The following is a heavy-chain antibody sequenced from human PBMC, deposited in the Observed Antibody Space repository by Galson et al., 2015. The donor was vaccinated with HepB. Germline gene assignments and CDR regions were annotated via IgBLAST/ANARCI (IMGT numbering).Heavy chain of an antibody. D-gene: IGHD3-3*01. CDR1: GYTFTSYG. CDR3: AREGYYDFWSGYYKFDP. V-gene: IGHV1-18*01. J-gene: IGHJ5*02. Sequence: SVKVSCKASGYTFTSYGISWVRQAPGRGLEWMGWISAYNGNTNYAQKLQGRVTMTTDTSTSTAYMELRSLRSDDTAVYYCAREGYYDFWSGYYKFDPWGQGTLVTVSS. CDR2: ISAYNGNT.